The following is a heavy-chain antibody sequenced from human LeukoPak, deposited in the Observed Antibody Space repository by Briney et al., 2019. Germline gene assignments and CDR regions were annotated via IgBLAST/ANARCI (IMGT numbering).Heavy chain of an antibody. V-gene: IGHV3-53*01. J-gene: IGHJ4*02. D-gene: IGHD3-3*01. CDR3: SKDRGVFGVAYSLDY. CDR2: NYSGGST. CDR1: GFTVSSNY. Sequence: GGSLRLSCAASGFTVSSNYMSWVRQAPGKGLEWVSVNYSGGSTYYADSVKGRFTISRDNSKNTLYLQMNSLRAEDTAVYYCSKDRGVFGVAYSLDYWGQGTLVTVSS.